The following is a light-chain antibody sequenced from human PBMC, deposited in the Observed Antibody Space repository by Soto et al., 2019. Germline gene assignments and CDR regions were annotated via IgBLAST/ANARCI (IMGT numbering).Light chain of an antibody. CDR1: QDIGSY. J-gene: IGKJ5*01. CDR2: GAF. V-gene: IGKV1-12*01. CDR3: QQANSFPIT. Sequence: DIQMTQSPSSVSASVGDSVTITCRASQDIGSYLAWYQHQPGKAPKFLIHGAFSLESGVPSRFSGSGSGTDFTLTISSLQPEDFATYYCQQANSFPITFGQGTRLEIK.